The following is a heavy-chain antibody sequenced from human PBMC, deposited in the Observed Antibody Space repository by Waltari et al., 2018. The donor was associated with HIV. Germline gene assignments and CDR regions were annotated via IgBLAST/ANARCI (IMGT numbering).Heavy chain of an antibody. CDR1: GSTSSGYD. Sequence: QVQLVESGGGVVHPGRSLKFSCAASGSTSSGYDLHWVRQAPGKGLELVAGISYDGGNKYYADSVKGRFTISRDNSKNTLYLQMNSLRAEDTAVYYCAKVKPDYGDYLYYFDYWGQGTLATVSS. D-gene: IGHD4-17*01. CDR3: AKVKPDYGDYLYYFDY. V-gene: IGHV3-30*18. CDR2: ISYDGGNK. J-gene: IGHJ4*02.